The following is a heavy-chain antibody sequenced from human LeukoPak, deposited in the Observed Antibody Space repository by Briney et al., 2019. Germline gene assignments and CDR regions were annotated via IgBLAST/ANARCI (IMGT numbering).Heavy chain of an antibody. V-gene: IGHV3-53*01. CDR3: ARDPYYCSGGSCYLPTPYYYYGMDV. Sequence: GVSLRHSCAASGFTVSSNYMSWVRQAPGKGLEWVSVIYSGGSTYYADSVKGRFTISRDNSKNTLYLQMNSLRAEGTAVYYCARDPYYCSGGSCYLPTPYYYYGMDVWGQGTTVTVSS. CDR2: IYSGGST. J-gene: IGHJ6*02. CDR1: GFTVSSNY. D-gene: IGHD2-15*01.